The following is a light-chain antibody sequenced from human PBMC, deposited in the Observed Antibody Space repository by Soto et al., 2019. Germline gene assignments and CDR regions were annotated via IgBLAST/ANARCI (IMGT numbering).Light chain of an antibody. CDR2: HAS. Sequence: ENVLTQSPGTLSLSPGERATLSCRASQSISSSYLAWYQQKPGQTPRLLIYHASSRATGIPDRFSGSGSGTDFTLTISRLEPEDFAVYYCQQYGASLRTFGGGTKVEIK. CDR1: QSISSSY. V-gene: IGKV3-20*01. CDR3: QQYGASLRT. J-gene: IGKJ4*01.